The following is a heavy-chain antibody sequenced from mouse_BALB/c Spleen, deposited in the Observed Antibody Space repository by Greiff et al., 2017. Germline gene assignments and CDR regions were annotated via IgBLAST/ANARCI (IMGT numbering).Heavy chain of an antibody. CDR2: ISSGSSTI. CDR3: ARSDYGNYEGFAY. V-gene: IGHV5-17*02. D-gene: IGHD2-1*01. J-gene: IGHJ3*01. CDR1: GFTFSSFG. Sequence: EVMLVESGGGLVQPGGSRKLSCAASGFTFSSFGMHWVRQAPEKGLEWVAYISSGSSTIYYADTVKGRFTISRDNPKNTLFLQMTSLRSEDTAMYYCARSDYGNYEGFAYWGQGTLVTVSA.